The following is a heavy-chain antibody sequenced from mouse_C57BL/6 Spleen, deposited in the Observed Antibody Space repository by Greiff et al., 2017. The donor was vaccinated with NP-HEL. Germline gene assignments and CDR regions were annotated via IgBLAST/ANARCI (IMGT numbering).Heavy chain of an antibody. CDR3: ARGKSYAMDY. CDR1: GFSLTSYG. Sequence: VKLVESGPGLVQPSQSLSITCTVSGFSLTSYGVHWVRQSPGKGLEWLGVIWSGGSTDYNAAFISRLSISKDNSKSQVFFKMNSLQADDTAIYYCARGKSYAMDYWGQGTSVTVSS. CDR2: IWSGGST. J-gene: IGHJ4*01. V-gene: IGHV2-2*01.